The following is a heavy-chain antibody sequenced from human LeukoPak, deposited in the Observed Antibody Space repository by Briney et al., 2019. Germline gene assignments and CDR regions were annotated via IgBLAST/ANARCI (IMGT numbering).Heavy chain of an antibody. CDR2: IKTSEST. Sequence: PSETLSLTCTVSGGSISSYYWNWIRQAAGKGQEWIGRIKTSESTNYNPSLKSRVTMSVDTSKNQFSLMLRSVTAADTAVYYCARAINYYDSTGYYPYFDYWGQGTLVTVSS. CDR3: ARAINYYDSTGYYPYFDY. J-gene: IGHJ4*02. D-gene: IGHD3-22*01. CDR1: GGSISSYY. V-gene: IGHV4-4*07.